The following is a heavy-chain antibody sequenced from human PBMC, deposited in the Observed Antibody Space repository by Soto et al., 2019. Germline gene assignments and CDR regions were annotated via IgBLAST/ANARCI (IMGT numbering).Heavy chain of an antibody. V-gene: IGHV3-23*01. CDR2: ISGSGGST. J-gene: IGHJ6*02. CDR1: GFTFSSYA. D-gene: IGHD3-10*01. Sequence: EVQLLESGGGLVQPGGSLRLSCAASGFTFSSYAMSWVRQAPGKGLEWVSAISGSGGSTYYADSVKGRFTISRDNSKNMLYLQMNSLRAEDTAVYYCAPGAGRNYYYGMDVWGQGTTVTVSS. CDR3: APGAGRNYYYGMDV.